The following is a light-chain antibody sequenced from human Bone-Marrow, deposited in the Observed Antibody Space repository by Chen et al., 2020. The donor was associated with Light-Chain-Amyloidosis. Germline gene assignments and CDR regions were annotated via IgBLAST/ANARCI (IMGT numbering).Light chain of an antibody. CDR1: NIGSTS. Sequence: SYVLTQSSSVSVAPGQTATIACGGNNIGSTSVHWYQQTPGQAPLLVVYDDSDQPSGIPERLSGSNSGNTATLTISRVEAGDEADYYCQVWYRSSVGPVFGGGTKLTVL. J-gene: IGLJ3*02. CDR3: QVWYRSSVGPV. CDR2: DDS. V-gene: IGLV3-21*02.